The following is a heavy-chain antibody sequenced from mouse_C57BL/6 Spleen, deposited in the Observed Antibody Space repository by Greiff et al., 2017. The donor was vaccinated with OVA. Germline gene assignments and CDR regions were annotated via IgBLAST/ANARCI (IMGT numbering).Heavy chain of an antibody. Sequence: EVHLVESGGGLVKPGGSLKLSCAASGFTFSDSGMHWVRQAPEKGLEWVAYISSGSSTIYYAATVKGRFTISRDNAKNTLFLQMTSLRSEDTAMYYCAREDYYGSSYWYFDVWGTGTTVTVSS. CDR2: ISSGSSTI. D-gene: IGHD1-1*01. V-gene: IGHV5-17*01. J-gene: IGHJ1*03. CDR3: AREDYYGSSYWYFDV. CDR1: GFTFSDSG.